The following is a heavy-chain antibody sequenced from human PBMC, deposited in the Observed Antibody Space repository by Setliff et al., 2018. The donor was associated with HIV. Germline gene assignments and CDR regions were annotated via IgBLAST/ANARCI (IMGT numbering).Heavy chain of an antibody. CDR3: ARVEEAVNGGGFDP. J-gene: IGHJ5*02. Sequence: SETLSLTCTVSGGSISSSSYYWGWIRQPPGKGLEWIGSFYYSGNTYYNPSLKSRVTISVDASRNQFSLKLNSVTAADTAVYYCARVEEAVNGGGFDPWGPGTLVTVSS. V-gene: IGHV4-39*07. CDR2: FYYSGNT. D-gene: IGHD4-17*01. CDR1: GGSISSSSYY.